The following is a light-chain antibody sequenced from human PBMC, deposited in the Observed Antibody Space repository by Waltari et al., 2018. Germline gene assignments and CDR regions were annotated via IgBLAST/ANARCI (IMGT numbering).Light chain of an antibody. CDR1: ISDVGTYNY. Sequence: QSALTQPASVSGSPGQSITISCSGTISDVGTYNYVSWYQHYPGKAPKLMIYRVTNRPSGISVRFSGSKSGNTASLTISGLQAEDEADYYCSSYITGNSWVFGGGTKLTVL. CDR2: RVT. V-gene: IGLV2-14*01. CDR3: SSYITGNSWV. J-gene: IGLJ3*02.